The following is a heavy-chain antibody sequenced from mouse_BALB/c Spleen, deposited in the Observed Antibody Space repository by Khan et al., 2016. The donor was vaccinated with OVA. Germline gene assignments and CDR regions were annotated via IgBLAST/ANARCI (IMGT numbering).Heavy chain of an antibody. D-gene: IGHD1-1*01. J-gene: IGHJ2*01. Sequence: EVELVESGGGLVQPGGSLRLSCAPSGFTFTDYYMSWVRQPPGKALEWLGFIRNKANGYTTEYSASVKGRFTISRDNSQSILYLQMNTLRAEDSATYYCARDGRYGPTGSYWGQDTTLTVSS. V-gene: IGHV7-3*02. CDR3: ARDGRYGPTGSY. CDR1: GFTFTDYY. CDR2: IRNKANGYTT.